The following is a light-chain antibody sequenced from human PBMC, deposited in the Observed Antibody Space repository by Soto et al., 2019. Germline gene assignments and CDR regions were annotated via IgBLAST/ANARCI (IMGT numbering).Light chain of an antibody. Sequence: QSALTQPPSVSGAPGQRVTISCTGSSSNIGAGYDVHWYQQLPGTAPNLLIYGNSNRPSGVPDRFSGSKSGTSASLAITGLQAEDEADYYCQSYDSSLSGSQVFGTGTKVTLL. V-gene: IGLV1-40*01. CDR1: SSNIGAGYD. J-gene: IGLJ1*01. CDR2: GNS. CDR3: QSYDSSLSGSQV.